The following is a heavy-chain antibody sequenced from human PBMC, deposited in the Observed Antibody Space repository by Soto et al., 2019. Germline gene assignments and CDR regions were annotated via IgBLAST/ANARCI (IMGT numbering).Heavy chain of an antibody. D-gene: IGHD6-13*01. CDR3: VRGGIAGNWFDP. V-gene: IGHV4-31*03. Sequence: QVQLQESGPGQVKLSQTLYLTCSVSGGSITSGGFYWSWIRQHPEKGLEWIAYIFHSGSTDFNPSLKGRIIISADTSKNQFSLKLTSVTAADTAVYYCVRGGIAGNWFDPWGQGTLVTVSS. CDR2: IFHSGST. CDR1: GGSITSGGFY. J-gene: IGHJ5*02.